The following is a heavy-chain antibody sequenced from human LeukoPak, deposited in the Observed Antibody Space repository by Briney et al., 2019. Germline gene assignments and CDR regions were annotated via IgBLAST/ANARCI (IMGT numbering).Heavy chain of an antibody. CDR1: GGSISSYY. J-gene: IGHJ4*02. D-gene: IGHD5-24*01. CDR3: ARRATILSPIDY. V-gene: IGHV4-59*01. CDR2: IYYSGST. Sequence: SETLSLTCTVSGGSISSYYWSWIRQPPGKGLECIGYIYYSGSTNYNPSLKSRVTISVDTSKSQFSLKLGSVTAADTAVYYCARRATILSPIDYWGQGTLVTVSS.